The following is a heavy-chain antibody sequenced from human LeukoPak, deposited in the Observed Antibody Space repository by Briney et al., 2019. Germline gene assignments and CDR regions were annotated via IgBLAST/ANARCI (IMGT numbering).Heavy chain of an antibody. CDR1: GDSMGNDC. D-gene: IGHD5-18*01. J-gene: IGHJ4*02. Sequence: SETLSLTCTVSGDSMGNDCWSWMRQSAGKGLEWIGRISTSGNTDYNPSLRSRVTMSMDTSKKQFSLTLTSVTAADTAVYYCVRNELRSYGLVHYWGQGTLVTVSS. CDR2: ISTSGNT. CDR3: VRNELRSYGLVHY. V-gene: IGHV4-4*07.